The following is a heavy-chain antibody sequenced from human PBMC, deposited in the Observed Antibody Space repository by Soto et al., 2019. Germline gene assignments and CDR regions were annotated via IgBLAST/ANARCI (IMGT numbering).Heavy chain of an antibody. CDR3: ARAATLITRDYYYGMDV. J-gene: IGHJ6*02. V-gene: IGHV1-2*02. D-gene: IGHD2-15*01. CDR2: INPNSGGT. Sequence: AASVKVSCKASGYTFTGYYMHWVRQAPGQGLEWMGWINPNSGGTNYAQKFQGRVTMTRDTSISTAYMELSRLRSDDTAVYYCARAATLITRDYYYGMDVWGQGTKVTVSS. CDR1: GYTFTGYY.